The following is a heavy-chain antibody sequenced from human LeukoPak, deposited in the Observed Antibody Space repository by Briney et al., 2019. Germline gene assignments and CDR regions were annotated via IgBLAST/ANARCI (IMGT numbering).Heavy chain of an antibody. Sequence: GGSLRLSCAASGFTFSNYWMSWVRQAPGKGLEWVANIKQDGSEKYYVGSVKGRFTISRDDAKNLVFLQMNSLRVEDTAVYYCARDGVAGGFDYWGQGILVTVSS. CDR2: IKQDGSEK. J-gene: IGHJ4*02. CDR1: GFTFSNYW. D-gene: IGHD6-19*01. V-gene: IGHV3-7*01. CDR3: ARDGVAGGFDY.